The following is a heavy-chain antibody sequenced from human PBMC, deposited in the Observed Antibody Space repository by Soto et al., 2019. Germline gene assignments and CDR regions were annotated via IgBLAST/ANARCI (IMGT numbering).Heavy chain of an antibody. CDR3: AREGPAPYYYYGMDV. Sequence: ASVKVSWKASGYTFTSYAISWVRQSPGQGLEWMGWISAYNGNTNYAQELQGRVTMTTDTSTSTAYMELRSLRSDDTAVYYCAREGPAPYYYYGMDVWGQGSTVTVSS. J-gene: IGHJ6*02. CDR1: GYTFTSYA. CDR2: ISAYNGNT. V-gene: IGHV1-18*01.